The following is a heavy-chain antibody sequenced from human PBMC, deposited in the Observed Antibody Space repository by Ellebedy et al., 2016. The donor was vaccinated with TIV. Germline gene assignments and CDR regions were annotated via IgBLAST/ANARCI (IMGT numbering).Heavy chain of an antibody. CDR2: INQDGSEN. J-gene: IGHJ4*02. CDR1: GFTFSNYW. CDR3: ARDQWLGRAYYFDS. Sequence: AGSLRLSCAASGFTFSNYWMSWVRQAPGKGLEWVANINQDGSENYYVDSVKGRVSISRDNAKNSLYVQMNSLRDEDTAVYYCARDQWLGRAYYFDSWGQGTLVTVSS. V-gene: IGHV3-7*01. D-gene: IGHD6-19*01.